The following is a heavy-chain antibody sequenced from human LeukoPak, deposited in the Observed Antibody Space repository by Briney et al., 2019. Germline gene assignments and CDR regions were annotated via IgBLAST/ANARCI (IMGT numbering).Heavy chain of an antibody. CDR2: IGISSSTI. J-gene: IGHJ3*02. V-gene: IGHV3-48*01. D-gene: IGHD1-26*01. CDR1: GFTSGDYA. Sequence: GGSLRLSCTASGFTSGDYAMSWVRQAPGKGLEWVSYIGISSSTIDYADSVKGRFTISRDNAKNSLYLQMNSLRAEDTAVYYCARDSGYAFDIWGQGTMVTVSS. CDR3: ARDSGYAFDI.